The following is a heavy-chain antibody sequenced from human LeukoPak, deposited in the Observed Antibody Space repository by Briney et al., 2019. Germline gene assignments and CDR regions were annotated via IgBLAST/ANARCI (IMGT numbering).Heavy chain of an antibody. CDR3: ARVPYFYDSSGYYFDY. CDR1: EFTFSSYA. Sequence: GGSLRLSCAASEFTFSSYAMYWVRQAPGKGLEYVSAISSNGGRTYYANSVKGRFTISRDNAKNTLYLQMNSLRAEDTAVYYCARVPYFYDSSGYYFDYWGQGTLVTVSS. D-gene: IGHD3-22*01. V-gene: IGHV3-64*01. J-gene: IGHJ4*02. CDR2: ISSNGGRT.